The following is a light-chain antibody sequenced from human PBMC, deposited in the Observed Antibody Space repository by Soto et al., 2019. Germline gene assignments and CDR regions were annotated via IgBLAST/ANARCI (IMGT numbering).Light chain of an antibody. CDR2: GAS. Sequence: EVVLTQSPGTLSLSPGETATLSCRSSQSVNDNYLAWYHQSPGQAPRLLIDGASSRATGIPDRVSGGGSGTDFRLTISRLDPEDFAVYYCQQYSSSPITFGQGTRLEIK. CDR1: QSVNDNY. V-gene: IGKV3-20*01. J-gene: IGKJ5*01. CDR3: QQYSSSPIT.